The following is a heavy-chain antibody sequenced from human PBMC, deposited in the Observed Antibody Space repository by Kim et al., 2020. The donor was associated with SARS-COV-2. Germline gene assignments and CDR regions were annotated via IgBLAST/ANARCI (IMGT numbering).Heavy chain of an antibody. CDR2: ISGSGGST. J-gene: IGHJ6*03. Sequence: GGSLRLSCAASGFTFSSYAMSWVRQAPGKGLEWVSAISGSGGSTYYADSVKGRFTISRDNSKNTLYLQMNSLRAEDTAVYYCASMTLEGYYYYYMDVWGKGTTVTVSS. V-gene: IGHV3-23*01. CDR1: GFTFSSYA. CDR3: ASMTLEGYYYYYMDV.